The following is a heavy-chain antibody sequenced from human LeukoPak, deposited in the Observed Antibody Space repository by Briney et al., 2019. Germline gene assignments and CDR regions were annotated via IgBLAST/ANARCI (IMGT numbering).Heavy chain of an antibody. D-gene: IGHD2/OR15-2a*01. Sequence: ASVKVFCKSSGFTFTDHCIHWVRQGPGQGLEWMGYIGPHSTFTSSPQEFQGRVTMTRDASMSTAYMELTRLTSDDTAVYYCVREGEGPLSKDFDYWGQGTLVTVSS. V-gene: IGHV1-2*02. CDR2: IGPHSTFT. CDR3: VREGEGPLSKDFDY. J-gene: IGHJ4*02. CDR1: GFTFTDHC.